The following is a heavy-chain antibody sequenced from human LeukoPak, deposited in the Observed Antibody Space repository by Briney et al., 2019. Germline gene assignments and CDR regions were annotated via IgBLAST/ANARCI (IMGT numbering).Heavy chain of an antibody. Sequence: SETLSLTCNVSGGSISRYLWSWIRQPPGKGLEWIGYIYYSGRTNYNPSLKNRLTITIDTSNNPLSLQLSPVTATDPDEYSRAGSLSFGGTSFDYWGQGTLVTVSS. J-gene: IGHJ4*02. CDR3: AGSLSFGGTSFDY. CDR2: IYYSGRT. V-gene: IGHV4-59*01. CDR1: GGSISRYL. D-gene: IGHD3-16*01.